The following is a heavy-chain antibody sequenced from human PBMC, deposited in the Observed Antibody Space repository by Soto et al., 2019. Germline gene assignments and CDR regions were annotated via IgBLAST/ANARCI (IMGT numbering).Heavy chain of an antibody. D-gene: IGHD6-19*01. CDR2: IIPIFGTA. CDR3: VTYSSGWLFNDY. J-gene: IGHJ4*02. Sequence: QVQLVQSGAEVKKPGSSVKVSCKASGGTFSSYAISWVRQAPGQGLEWMGGIIPIFGTANYAQKFQGRVTITADESTSIAYMELSSLRSEDTAVYYCVTYSSGWLFNDYWGQGTLVTVSS. CDR1: GGTFSSYA. V-gene: IGHV1-69*12.